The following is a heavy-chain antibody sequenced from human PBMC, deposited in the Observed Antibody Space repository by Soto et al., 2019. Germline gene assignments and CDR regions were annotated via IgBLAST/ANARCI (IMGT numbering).Heavy chain of an antibody. CDR1: GFTFSSYA. D-gene: IGHD5-18*01. J-gene: IGHJ4*02. CDR3: VKEGGYSYGHPFDY. Sequence: EVQLLESGGGLIQPGGSLRLSCAASGFTFSSYAMSWVRQFPGKGLEWVSAISGSGGSTYYADSVKGRFTISRANSKNTLYLQLNSLRAQDPAVYYCVKEGGYSYGHPFDYWGQGTLVTVSS. V-gene: IGHV3-23*01. CDR2: ISGSGGST.